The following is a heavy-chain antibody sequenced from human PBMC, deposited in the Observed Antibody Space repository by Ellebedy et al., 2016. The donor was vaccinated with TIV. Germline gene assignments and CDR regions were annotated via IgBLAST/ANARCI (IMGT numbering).Heavy chain of an antibody. CDR3: ARVRFGDTAVYY. CDR1: GFTFRSYD. V-gene: IGHV3-13*01. J-gene: IGHJ4*02. CDR2: IGTAGDT. Sequence: GGSLRLSCAASGFTFRSYDMHWVRQATGKGLEWVSAIGTAGDTYYPGSVKGRFTISRENAKNSLYLQMNSLRAEDTAVYYCARVRFGDTAVYYWGQGTLVTVSS. D-gene: IGHD5-18*01.